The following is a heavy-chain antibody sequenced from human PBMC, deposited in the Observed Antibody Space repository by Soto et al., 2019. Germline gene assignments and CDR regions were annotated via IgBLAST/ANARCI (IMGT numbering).Heavy chain of an antibody. CDR1: GFNFKKFA. J-gene: IGHJ4*02. Sequence: HPGGSLRLSCVASGFNFKKFAMAWVRQAAGEGLEWVSGISCCGGSASYADSVKGRFSIARDDCKNTVSLQLNSLRVEDTAQYYCAKADGQQWLIPHLDNWGQGTLVTVSS. CDR2: ISCCGGSA. V-gene: IGHV3-23*01. CDR3: AKADGQQWLIPHLDN. D-gene: IGHD6-19*01.